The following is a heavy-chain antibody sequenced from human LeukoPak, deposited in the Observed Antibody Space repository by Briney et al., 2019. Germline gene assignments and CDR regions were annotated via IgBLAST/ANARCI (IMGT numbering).Heavy chain of an antibody. CDR3: ARGNTAMVSG. CDR1: GYSISSGYY. V-gene: IGHV4-38-2*01. D-gene: IGHD5-18*01. Sequence: SETLSLTCAVSGYSISSGYYWGWIRQPPGKGLEWIGSIYHSGSTYYNPSLKSRVTISVDTSKNQFSLKLSSVTAADTAVYYCARGNTAMVSGWGQGTLVTVSS. CDR2: IYHSGST. J-gene: IGHJ4*02.